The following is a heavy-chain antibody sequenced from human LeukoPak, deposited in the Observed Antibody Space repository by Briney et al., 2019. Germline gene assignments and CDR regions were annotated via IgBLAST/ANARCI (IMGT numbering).Heavy chain of an antibody. D-gene: IGHD3-10*01. CDR1: GGSISSYY. CDR2: IYYSGST. V-gene: IGHV4-59*01. CDR3: ARDRGEEAPHFDY. Sequence: SETLSLTCPVSGGSISSYYWSWIRQPPGKGLEWIGYIYYSGSTNYNPSLKSRVTISVDTSKNQFSLKLSSVTAADTAVYYCARDRGEEAPHFDYWGQGTLVTVSS. J-gene: IGHJ4*02.